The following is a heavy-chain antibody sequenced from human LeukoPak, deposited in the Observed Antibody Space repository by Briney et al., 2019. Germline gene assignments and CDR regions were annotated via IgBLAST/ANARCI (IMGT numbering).Heavy chain of an antibody. D-gene: IGHD3-10*01. CDR1: GYIFTSYY. J-gene: IGHJ6*02. CDR3: ARAPRVVRGVILSYGMDV. V-gene: IGHV1-46*01. CDR2: INPSGGST. Sequence: ASVRVSCKASGYIFTSYYMHWVRQAPGQGLEWMGIINPSGGSTSYAQKFQGRVTMPRDTSTSTVYMELSSLRSEDTAVYYCARAPRVVRGVILSYGMDVWGQGTTVTVSS.